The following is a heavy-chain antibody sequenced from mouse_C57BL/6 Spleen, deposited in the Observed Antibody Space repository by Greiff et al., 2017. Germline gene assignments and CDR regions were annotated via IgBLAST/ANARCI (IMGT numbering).Heavy chain of an antibody. J-gene: IGHJ4*01. CDR3: ARFTLYYGQKGDYAMDY. CDR1: GYTFTGYW. Sequence: QVQLKQSGAELMKPGASVKLSCKATGYTFTGYWIEWVKQRPGHGLEWIGEILPGSGSTNYNEKFKGKATFTADTSSNTAYMQLSSLTTEDSAIYYCARFTLYYGQKGDYAMDYWGQGTSVTVSS. CDR2: ILPGSGST. D-gene: IGHD2-1*01. V-gene: IGHV1-9*01.